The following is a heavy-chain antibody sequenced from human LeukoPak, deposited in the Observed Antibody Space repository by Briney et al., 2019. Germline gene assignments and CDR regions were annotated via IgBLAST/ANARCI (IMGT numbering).Heavy chain of an antibody. CDR1: GGSISSGGYY. J-gene: IGHJ6*02. V-gene: IGHV4-31*03. CDR3: ARTPTYYYYGMDV. Sequence: SETLSLTCTVSGGSISSGGYYWSWIRQHPGRGLEWIGYIYYSGSTYYNPSLKSRVTISVDTSKNQFSLKLSSVTVADTAVYYCARTPTYYYYGMDVWGQGTTVTVSS. CDR2: IYYSGST.